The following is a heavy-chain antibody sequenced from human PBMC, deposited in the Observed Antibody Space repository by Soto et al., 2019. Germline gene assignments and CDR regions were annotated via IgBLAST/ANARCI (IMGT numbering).Heavy chain of an antibody. D-gene: IGHD2-2*01. J-gene: IGHJ5*02. V-gene: IGHV4-34*01. Sequence: TSETLSLTCAVYGGSFSGYYWSWIRQPPGKGLEWIGEINHSGSTNYNPSLKSRDTISEDTSKNQFSLKLSSVTAADTAVYYFARGSGYCSSTSCYGWFDPWGQGTLVTVSS. CDR2: INHSGST. CDR1: GGSFSGYY. CDR3: ARGSGYCSSTSCYGWFDP.